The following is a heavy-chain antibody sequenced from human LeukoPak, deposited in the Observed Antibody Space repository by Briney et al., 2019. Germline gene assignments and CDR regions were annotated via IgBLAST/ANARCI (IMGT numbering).Heavy chain of an antibody. D-gene: IGHD2-15*01. CDR3: ARDPYCSGGSCFPPGFDY. J-gene: IGHJ4*02. Sequence: GGSLRLSCAASGFTFSSYEMNWVRQAPGKGLEWVSYISSSGSTIYYADSLKGRFTISRDNAKNSLYLQMNSLRAEDTAVYYCARDPYCSGGSCFPPGFDYWGQGTLVTVSS. CDR2: ISSSGSTI. V-gene: IGHV3-48*03. CDR1: GFTFSSYE.